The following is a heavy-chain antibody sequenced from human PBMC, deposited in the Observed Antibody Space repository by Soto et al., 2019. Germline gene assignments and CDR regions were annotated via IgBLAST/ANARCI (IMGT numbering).Heavy chain of an antibody. D-gene: IGHD4-17*01. CDR2: TWNDGTNK. CDR1: GFSFTHYR. V-gene: IGHV3-33*08. J-gene: IGHJ4*02. CDR3: ARDLGLYGGSWFDY. Sequence: VRLVESGGGQVHPGGSLRLSCAASGFSFTHYRIHWVRQAPGKGLEWVALTWNDGTNKYYADSVKGRFTISRDNTKNTVDLQMNSLRVEDTAVYYCARDLGLYGGSWFDYLGQGTLVTVSS.